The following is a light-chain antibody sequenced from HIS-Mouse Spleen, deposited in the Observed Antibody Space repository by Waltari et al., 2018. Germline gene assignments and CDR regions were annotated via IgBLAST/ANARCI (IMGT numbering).Light chain of an antibody. J-gene: IGKJ5*01. Sequence: EIVLTQSPGTLSLSPGERPTLSCRASQSVSSSNLAWYQQKPGQAPRLLIYGASSRATGIPDRCSGSGSGTDFTITISRLEPEDFAVYYCQQYGSSSTFGQGTRLEIK. V-gene: IGKV3-20*01. CDR3: QQYGSSST. CDR2: GAS. CDR1: QSVSSSN.